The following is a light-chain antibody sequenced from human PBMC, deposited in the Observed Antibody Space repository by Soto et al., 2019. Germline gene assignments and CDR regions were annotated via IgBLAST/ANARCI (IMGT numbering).Light chain of an antibody. CDR1: QSISSW. CDR3: QQYNSRSPFT. J-gene: IGKJ3*01. Sequence: DIQMTQSPSTLSASVGDRVTITCRASQSISSWLAWYQQKPGKAPKLLIYKASSLESGVPSRFSGSVSGTEFTLTISSLQPDDFATYYCQQYNSRSPFTFGPGTKVDIK. CDR2: KAS. V-gene: IGKV1-5*03.